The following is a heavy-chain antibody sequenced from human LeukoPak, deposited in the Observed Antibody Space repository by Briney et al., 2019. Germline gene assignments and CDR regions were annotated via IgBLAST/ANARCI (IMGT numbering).Heavy chain of an antibody. Sequence: ASVKVSCKASGYAFTSYGISWVRQAPGQGLEWMGWISAYNGNTNYAQKLQGRVTMTTDTSTSTAYMELRSLGSDDTAVYYCARDRRLWLYFDYWGQGTLVTVSS. D-gene: IGHD5-18*01. J-gene: IGHJ4*02. V-gene: IGHV1-18*01. CDR2: ISAYNGNT. CDR1: GYAFTSYG. CDR3: ARDRRLWLYFDY.